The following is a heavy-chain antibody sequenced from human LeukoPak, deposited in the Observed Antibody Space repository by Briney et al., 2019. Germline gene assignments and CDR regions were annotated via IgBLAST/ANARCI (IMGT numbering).Heavy chain of an antibody. CDR1: GYPLGKNYY. CDR2: IYGRGST. V-gene: IGHV4-38-2*02. J-gene: IGHJ4*02. Sequence: PSETLSLTCTVSGYPLGKNYYWGWIRQSPGKGLEWIGRIYGRGSTSYNPSLKNRVTMSVDTSKNQFSLQLTSVTAADTAVYYCARYDSRGSASTKFDYWGQGILVTISS. D-gene: IGHD3-16*01. CDR3: ARYDSRGSASTKFDY.